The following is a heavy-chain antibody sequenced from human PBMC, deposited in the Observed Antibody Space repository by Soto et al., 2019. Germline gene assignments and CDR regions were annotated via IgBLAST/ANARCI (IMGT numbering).Heavy chain of an antibody. J-gene: IGHJ4*02. CDR2: IYYTGST. D-gene: IGHD2-2*01. Sequence: QLQLQESGPGLVKPSETLSLTCTVSGGSITSNTYYWGWIRQPPGKGLEWIGSIYYTGSTFYNPSLKSRVSISVDTSKNEFSLKLNSVTAADTALYYCVRLPGGNCVTTSCYSVDYWGQGTLVTVSS. V-gene: IGHV4-39*01. CDR3: VRLPGGNCVTTSCYSVDY. CDR1: GGSITSNTYY.